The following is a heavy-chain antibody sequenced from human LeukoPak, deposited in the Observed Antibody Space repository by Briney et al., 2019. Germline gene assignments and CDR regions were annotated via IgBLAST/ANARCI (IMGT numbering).Heavy chain of an antibody. V-gene: IGHV3-21*01. CDR1: GFTFSSYS. CDR2: ISSSSSYI. J-gene: IGHJ4*02. Sequence: GGSLRLPCAASGFTFSSYSMNWVRQAPGKGLEWVSSISSSSSYIYYADSVKGRFTISRDNAKNSLYLQMNSLRAEDTAVYYCARDRSIAAAGSLDYWGQGTLVTVSS. CDR3: ARDRSIAAAGSLDY. D-gene: IGHD6-13*01.